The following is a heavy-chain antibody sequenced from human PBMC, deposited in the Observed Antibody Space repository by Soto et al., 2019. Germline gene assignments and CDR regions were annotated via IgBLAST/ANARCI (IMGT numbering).Heavy chain of an antibody. CDR2: TSGGGEST. J-gene: IGHJ4*02. CDR3: AKVFYYYDSSGYYYFDY. CDR1: GFTFSSYA. V-gene: IGHV3-23*01. Sequence: EVQLLESGGGLVQPGGSLRLSCAASGFTFSSYAMSWVRQAPGKGLEWVSVTSGGGESTYYADSVKGRFTISRDYSKNTLYLQMSSLRAEDTAVYYCAKVFYYYDSSGYYYFDYWGQGTLVTVSS. D-gene: IGHD3-22*01.